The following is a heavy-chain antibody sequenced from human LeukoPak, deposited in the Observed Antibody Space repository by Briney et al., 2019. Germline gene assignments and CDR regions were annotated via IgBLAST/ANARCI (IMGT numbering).Heavy chain of an antibody. V-gene: IGHV1-69*05. D-gene: IGHD6-6*01. CDR2: IIPIFGTA. CDR3: ARSYSSSSYYYYYYMDV. CDR1: GGTFSSYA. J-gene: IGHJ6*03. Sequence: SVKVSCKASGGTFSSYAISRVRQAPGQGLEWMGGIIPIFGTANYAQKFQGRVTITTDESTSTAYMELSSLRSEDTAVYYCARSYSSSSYYYYYYMDVWGKGTTVTVSS.